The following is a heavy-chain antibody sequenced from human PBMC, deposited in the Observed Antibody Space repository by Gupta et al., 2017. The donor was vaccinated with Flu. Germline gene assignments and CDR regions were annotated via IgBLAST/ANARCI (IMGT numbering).Heavy chain of an antibody. Sequence: EVQLLESGGGLVQPGGSLRLFCAASGLTFSDYAMNWVRQAQGKGLEWVSPVGAGGDRTHYAYSVMGRFTISRDNSKNTLYLQMNSLRGDDTAVYYCAKDRSGNPAIDYWGQGTLVTVSA. CDR1: GLTFSDYA. CDR3: AKDRSGNPAIDY. J-gene: IGHJ4*02. CDR2: VGAGGDRT. D-gene: IGHD6-13*01. V-gene: IGHV3-23*01.